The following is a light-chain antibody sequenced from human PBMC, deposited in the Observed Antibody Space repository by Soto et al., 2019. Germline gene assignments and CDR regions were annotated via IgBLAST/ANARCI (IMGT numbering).Light chain of an antibody. CDR1: SSDIGVYNH. V-gene: IGLV2-14*01. J-gene: IGLJ1*01. CDR3: SSYTTSITYV. Sequence: QSVLTQPASVSGSPGQSITISCSGTSSDIGVYNHVAWYQQHPGKAPKLMIYDVSNRPSGVSNRFSGSKSGNTASLTISGLQAEDEADYYCSSYTTSITYVFGTGTKLTVL. CDR2: DVS.